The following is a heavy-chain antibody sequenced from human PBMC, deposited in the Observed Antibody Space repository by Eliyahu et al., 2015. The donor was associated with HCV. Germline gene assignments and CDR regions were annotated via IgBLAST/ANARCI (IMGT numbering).Heavy chain of an antibody. Sequence: QVQLVQSGAEIKEPGASVKVSCKASGYSFTDYYMXWVRQAPGQGLEWLGWINPNSGDTKYAQKFQGWVTMTSDTATSTVHMEFNRLRSDDTAVYYCAREWSTFYYDSSGYTLGDYYYYMDVWGKGTTVTVSS. J-gene: IGHJ6*03. CDR3: AREWSTFYYDSSGYTLGDYYYYMDV. V-gene: IGHV1-2*04. D-gene: IGHD3-22*01. CDR1: GYSFTDYY. CDR2: INPNSGDT.